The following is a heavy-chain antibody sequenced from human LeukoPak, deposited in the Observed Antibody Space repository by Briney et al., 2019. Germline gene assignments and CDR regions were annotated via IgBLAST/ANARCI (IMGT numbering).Heavy chain of an antibody. J-gene: IGHJ4*02. CDR2: ILHNGDST. V-gene: IGHV3-23*01. Sequence: PGGSLRLSCAASGFTCSTYVMSWVRQAPGKGLEWLSLILHNGDSTYYADSVKGRFTISRDNSKNTLYLQMNSLRAEDTAVYYCARWGYVDTAMVVFDYWGQGTLVTVSS. D-gene: IGHD5-18*01. CDR1: GFTCSTYV. CDR3: ARWGYVDTAMVVFDY.